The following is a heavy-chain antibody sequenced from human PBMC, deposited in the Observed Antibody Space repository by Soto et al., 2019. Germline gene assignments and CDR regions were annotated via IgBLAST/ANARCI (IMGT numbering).Heavy chain of an antibody. CDR1: GFTFSSYA. J-gene: IGHJ6*02. CDR3: ARDPSYYRGKDV. V-gene: IGHV3-23*01. Sequence: GGSLRLSCAASGFTFSSYAMSWVRQAPGKGLEWVSAISGSGGSTYYADSVKGRFTISRDNSKNTLYLQMNSLRVEDTAVYYCARDPSYYRGKDVWGQGTTVTVSS. CDR2: ISGSGGST.